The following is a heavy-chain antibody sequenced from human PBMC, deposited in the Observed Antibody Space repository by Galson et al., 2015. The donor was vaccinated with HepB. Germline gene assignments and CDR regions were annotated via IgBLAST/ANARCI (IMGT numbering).Heavy chain of an antibody. D-gene: IGHD1-14*01. V-gene: IGHV1-18*01. Sequence: SVKVSCKASGYTFNIYGITWVRQAPGQGLEWLGWISTYSGNRNSAQNLQGRLTMTTDPSTRTAYMELRSLTPDDTAVYYCARDVENGSNRHFDYWGQGTLVTVSS. CDR3: ARDVENGSNRHFDY. CDR2: ISTYSGNR. CDR1: GYTFNIYG. J-gene: IGHJ4*02.